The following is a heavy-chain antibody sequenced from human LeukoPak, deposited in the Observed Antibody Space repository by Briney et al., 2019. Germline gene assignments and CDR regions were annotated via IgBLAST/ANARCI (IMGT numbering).Heavy chain of an antibody. CDR1: GFTFSSYG. V-gene: IGHV3-33*01. CDR3: ARDWGSGNSYYFDY. Sequence: PGGSLRLSCAASGFTFSSYGMHWVRQAPGKGLEWVAVIWYDGSNKYYADSVKGRFTISRDNSKNTLYLQMNSLRAEDTAVCYCARDWGSGNSYYFDYWGQGTLVTVSS. D-gene: IGHD3-10*01. CDR2: IWYDGSNK. J-gene: IGHJ4*02.